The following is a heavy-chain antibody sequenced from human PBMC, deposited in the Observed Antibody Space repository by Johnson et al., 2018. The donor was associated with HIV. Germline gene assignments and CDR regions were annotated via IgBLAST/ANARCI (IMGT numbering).Heavy chain of an antibody. D-gene: IGHD2-15*01. CDR1: GFTVSNNF. CDR3: AKWKYCSGDNCYSEFGVFDDAFDI. V-gene: IGHV3-66*02. CDR2: IYSGGRT. Sequence: EVQLVESGGGLMQPGGSLRLSCVASGFTVSNNFMSWVRQAPGKGLEWVSVIYSGGRTYYTDSVKGRFTISRDTAKNTVYLETNSLRPEDTAVYYCAKWKYCSGDNCYSEFGVFDDAFDIWGQGTMVTVSS. J-gene: IGHJ3*02.